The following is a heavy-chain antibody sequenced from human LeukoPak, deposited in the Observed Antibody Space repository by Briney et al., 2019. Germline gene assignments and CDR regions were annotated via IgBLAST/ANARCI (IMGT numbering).Heavy chain of an antibody. V-gene: IGHV1-18*01. CDR3: ASIRGSNSPYYDILTGYYMIPYFDY. CDR1: GYTFTSYG. J-gene: IGHJ4*02. CDR2: ISAYNGNI. D-gene: IGHD3-9*01. Sequence: GASVKVSCKASGYTFTSYGISWVRQAPGQGLEWMGWISAYNGNINYAQKFQGRVTMTRDTSVSTAYMELSRLRSDDTAVYYCASIRGSNSPYYDILTGYYMIPYFDYWGQGTLVTVSS.